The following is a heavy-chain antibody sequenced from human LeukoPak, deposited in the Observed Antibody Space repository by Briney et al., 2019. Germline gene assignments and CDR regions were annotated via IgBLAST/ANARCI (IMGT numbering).Heavy chain of an antibody. CDR3: AKNYYDSSGYYSSPSPHDAFDI. CDR2: ISGSGGST. Sequence: QPGGSLRLSCAASGFTFSSYAMSWVRQAPGKGLEWVSAISGSGGSTYYADSMKGRFTISRDNSKNTLYLQMNSLRAEDTAVYYCAKNYYDSSGYYSSPSPHDAFDIWGQGTMVTVSS. CDR1: GFTFSSYA. V-gene: IGHV3-23*01. J-gene: IGHJ3*02. D-gene: IGHD3-22*01.